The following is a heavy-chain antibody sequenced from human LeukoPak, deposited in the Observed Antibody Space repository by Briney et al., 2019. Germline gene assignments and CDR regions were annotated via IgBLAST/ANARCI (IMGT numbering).Heavy chain of an antibody. V-gene: IGHV4-59*01. CDR1: GGSISSYY. J-gene: IGHJ6*02. CDR3: ARGYYCGDYDYYYYGMDV. Sequence: SETLSLTCTVSGGSISSYYWSWIRQPPGKGLEWIGYIYYSGSTNYNPSLKSRVTISVDTSKNQFSLKLSSVTAADTAVYYCARGYYCGDYDYYYYGMDVWGQGTTVTVSS. D-gene: IGHD4-17*01. CDR2: IYYSGST.